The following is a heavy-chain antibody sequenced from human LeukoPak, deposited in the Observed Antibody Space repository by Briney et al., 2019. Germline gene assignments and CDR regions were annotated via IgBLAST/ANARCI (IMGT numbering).Heavy chain of an antibody. CDR2: INHSGST. V-gene: IGHV4-34*01. CDR3: ARGVVAAPQTFDY. D-gene: IGHD2-15*01. Sequence: KASETLSLTCAVYGGSFSGYYWSWIRQPPGKGLEWIGEINHSGSTNYNPSLKSRVTISVDTSKNQFSLKLTSVTAADTAVYYCARGVVAAPQTFDYWGQGTLVTVSS. J-gene: IGHJ4*02. CDR1: GGSFSGYY.